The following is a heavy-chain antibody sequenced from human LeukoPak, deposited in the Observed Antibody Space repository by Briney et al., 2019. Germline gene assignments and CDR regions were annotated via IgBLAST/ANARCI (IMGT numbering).Heavy chain of an antibody. CDR2: ISYDGSNK. Sequence: GRSLRLSCAASGFTFSSYAMHWVRQAPGKGLEWVAVISYDGSNKYYADSVKGRFTISRDNSKNMLFLQMDSLRAEDTAIYYCAKDLGVYYDTSGHDFDIWGQGTMVTVSS. V-gene: IGHV3-30-3*01. CDR1: GFTFSSYA. J-gene: IGHJ3*02. CDR3: AKDLGVYYDTSGHDFDI. D-gene: IGHD3-22*01.